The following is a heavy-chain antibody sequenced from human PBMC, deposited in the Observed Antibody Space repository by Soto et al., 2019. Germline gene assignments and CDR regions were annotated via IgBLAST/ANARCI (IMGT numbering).Heavy chain of an antibody. CDR2: ISSSSSTI. V-gene: IGHV3-48*01. Sequence: EVQLVESGGGLVQTGGSLRLSCAASGFTFSSYSMNWVRQAPGKGLEWVSYISSSSSTIYYADSVKGRFTISRDNAKNSLYLQMNSLRAEGTAVYYSARDIVVVPAAADSDYWGQGTLVTVSS. CDR3: ARDIVVVPAAADSDY. CDR1: GFTFSSYS. J-gene: IGHJ4*02. D-gene: IGHD2-2*01.